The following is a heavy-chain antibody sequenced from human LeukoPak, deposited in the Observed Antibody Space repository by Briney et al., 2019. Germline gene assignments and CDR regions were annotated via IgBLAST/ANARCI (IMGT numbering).Heavy chain of an antibody. CDR1: GYSFTSYW. J-gene: IGHJ4*02. Sequence: GESLKISCKGSGYSFTSYWIGWVRRMPGKGLEWMGIIYPGDSDTRYSPSFQGQVTMSADRSISTTYLQWSSLKASDTAMYYCARPLDAVAGTSSDYWGQGTLVTVSS. D-gene: IGHD6-19*01. CDR2: IYPGDSDT. CDR3: ARPLDAVAGTSSDY. V-gene: IGHV5-51*01.